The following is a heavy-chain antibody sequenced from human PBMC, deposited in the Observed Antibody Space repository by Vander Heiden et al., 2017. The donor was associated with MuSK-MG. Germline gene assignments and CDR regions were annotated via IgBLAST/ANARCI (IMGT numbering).Heavy chain of an antibody. CDR3: ARAKGRSSSSRRDPFYYYYYYMDV. CDR2: MNPNSGNT. CDR1: GYTFTSYD. V-gene: IGHV1-8*03. D-gene: IGHD6-6*01. Sequence: GAEVKKPGASVKVSCKASGYTFTSYDINWVRQATGQGLEWMGWMNPNSGNTGYAQKFQGRVTITRHTSISTAYMELSSLRSEDTAVYYCARAKGRSSSSRRDPFYYYYYYMDVWGKGTTVTVSS. J-gene: IGHJ6*03.